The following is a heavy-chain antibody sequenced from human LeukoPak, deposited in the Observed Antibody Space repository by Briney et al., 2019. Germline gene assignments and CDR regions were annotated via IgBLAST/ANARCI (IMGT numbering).Heavy chain of an antibody. Sequence: TSETLSLTCTVSGGSVNNYYWSWIRQPAGKGLEWIGRIHTTGSTNYNPSLKSRVTMSLDTSKNQFSLKLSSVTAADTAVYYCAASGPYYDFTSDYWGQGTLVTVSS. CDR1: GGSVNNYY. J-gene: IGHJ4*02. V-gene: IGHV4-4*07. CDR3: AASGPYYDFTSDY. D-gene: IGHD3-3*01. CDR2: IHTTGST.